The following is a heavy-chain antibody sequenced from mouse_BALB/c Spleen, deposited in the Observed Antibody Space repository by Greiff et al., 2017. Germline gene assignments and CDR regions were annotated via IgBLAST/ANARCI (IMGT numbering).Heavy chain of an antibody. Sequence: VQLQESGAELARPGASVKLSCKASGYTFTSYWMQWVKQRPGQGLEWIGAIYPGDGDTRYTQKFKGKATLTADKSSSTAYMQLSSLASEDSAVYYCAREDGYYEGFAYWGQGTLVTVSA. D-gene: IGHD2-3*01. J-gene: IGHJ3*01. CDR1: GYTFTSYW. CDR3: AREDGYYEGFAY. CDR2: IYPGDGDT. V-gene: IGHV1-87*01.